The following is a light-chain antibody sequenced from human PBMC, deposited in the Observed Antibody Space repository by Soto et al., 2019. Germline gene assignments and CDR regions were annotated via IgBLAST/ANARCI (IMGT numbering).Light chain of an antibody. CDR2: KAP. CDR3: QEYNSYWT. CDR1: QSISSW. Sequence: DIQMTHSPSTLSATSGDRVAITCRASQSISSWLAWYQQKPGKAPKLLIYKAPSLESGVPSRFSGSGSGTEFTLTISSLQPDDFGTYYCQEYNSYWTFGQGTKVDIK. V-gene: IGKV1-5*03. J-gene: IGKJ1*01.